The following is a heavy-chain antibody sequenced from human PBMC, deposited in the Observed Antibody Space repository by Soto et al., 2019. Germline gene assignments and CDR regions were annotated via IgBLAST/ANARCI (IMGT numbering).Heavy chain of an antibody. J-gene: IGHJ4*02. CDR1: GFTFSSYS. CDR2: ISSSSSYI. V-gene: IGHV3-21*01. CDR3: ARDQVMTTVVTRSFSGIDY. D-gene: IGHD4-17*01. Sequence: EVQLVESGGGLVKPGGSLRLSCAASGFTFSSYSMNWVRQAPGKGLEWVSSISSSSSYIYYADSVKGRFTISRDNAKNSLYLQMNSLRAEDTAVYYCARDQVMTTVVTRSFSGIDYWGQGTLVTVSS.